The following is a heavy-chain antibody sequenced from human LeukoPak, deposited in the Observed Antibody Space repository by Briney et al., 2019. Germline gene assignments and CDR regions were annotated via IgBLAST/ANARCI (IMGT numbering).Heavy chain of an antibody. J-gene: IGHJ6*03. CDR2: MYYTGNA. D-gene: IGHD2-2*01. CDR3: AREFGIVVRYYYYYMDV. V-gene: IGHV4-39*02. CDR1: GDSISTYNSY. Sequence: SETLSLTCTVSGDSISTYNSYWGWIRQPPGKGLEWIGSMYYTGNAYHNPSLKSRVTISGDTSKNQFSLKLTSVTATDTAVYYCAREFGIVVRYYYYYMDVWGKGTTVTVSS.